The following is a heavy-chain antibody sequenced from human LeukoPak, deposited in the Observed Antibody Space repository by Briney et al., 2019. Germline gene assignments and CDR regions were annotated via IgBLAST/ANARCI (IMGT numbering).Heavy chain of an antibody. V-gene: IGHV1-69*05. D-gene: IGHD2-15*01. CDR1: GGTFSSYV. J-gene: IGHJ4*02. CDR3: ARGCSGGSCPLDY. Sequence: GASVKVSCKAPGGTFSSYVISWVRQPPGQGLEWMGGIIPIFGIANYAQKFQGRVTITTDESTSTAYMELSSLRCEDTAVYYCARGCSGGSCPLDYWGQGTLVTVSS. CDR2: IIPIFGIA.